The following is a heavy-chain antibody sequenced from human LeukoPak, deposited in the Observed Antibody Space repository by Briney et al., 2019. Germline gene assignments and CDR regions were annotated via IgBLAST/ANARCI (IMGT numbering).Heavy chain of an antibody. CDR1: GFIFSNYG. J-gene: IGHJ4*02. V-gene: IGHV3-30*02. CDR3: AKGDSN. CDR2: IRNDIPKDGINK. D-gene: IGHD6-13*01. Sequence: PGGSLRLSCTTSGFIFSNYGMHWVRQAPGKGLEWVALIRNDIPKDGINKYYADSVRGRFTISRDNSKNTVYRQMNSLRVADTAMYYCAKGDSNWGQGTLVTVSS.